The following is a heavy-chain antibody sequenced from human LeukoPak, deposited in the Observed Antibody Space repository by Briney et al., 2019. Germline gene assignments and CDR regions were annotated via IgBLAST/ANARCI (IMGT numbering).Heavy chain of an antibody. CDR1: GYTFTDNA. J-gene: IGHJ3*02. V-gene: IGHV1-3*04. D-gene: IGHD2-2*01. Sequence: GASVKVSCKTSGYTFTDNAMHWVRQAPGQSLEWMGWVFTDNGNTRYSQKFQDRVTITRVTSASTAYMELSSLTFEDTAVYYCARGYQGTFDIWGQGTSVFVSS. CDR2: VFTDNGNT. CDR3: ARGYQGTFDI.